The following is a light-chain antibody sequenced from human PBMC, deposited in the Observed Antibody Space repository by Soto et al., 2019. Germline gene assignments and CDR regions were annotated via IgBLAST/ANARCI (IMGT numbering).Light chain of an antibody. CDR1: QGITGW. CDR2: AAS. J-gene: IGKJ2*01. CDR3: QQANTLPYS. V-gene: IGKV1-12*01. Sequence: DIQMTQSPSSVSASVGDRVTITCRASQGITGWLVWYQQKPGKAPKPLIYAASILQSGVPSRFSGSGSGTDFTLTISSLQPEDFATYYCQQANTLPYSFGQGTKLEIK.